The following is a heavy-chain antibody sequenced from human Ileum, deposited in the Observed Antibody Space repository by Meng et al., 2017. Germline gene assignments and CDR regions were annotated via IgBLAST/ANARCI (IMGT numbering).Heavy chain of an antibody. Sequence: QVYIVQSGAVVKKLGGSLRSSCKATGFTFRNYAIYWVRQAPGQSLEWLGWIHAGSGDTKFSQTFQGRLTFDRDTSADTVYMELSSLTSGDGAVYCCGRGRASFYFDFWGQGTLVTVSS. CDR2: IHAGSGDT. CDR1: GFTFRNYA. V-gene: IGHV1-3*01. CDR3: GRGRASFYFDF. D-gene: IGHD6-6*01. J-gene: IGHJ4*01.